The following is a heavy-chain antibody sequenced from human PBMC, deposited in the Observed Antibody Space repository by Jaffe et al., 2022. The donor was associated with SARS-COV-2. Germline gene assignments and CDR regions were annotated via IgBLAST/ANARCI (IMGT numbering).Heavy chain of an antibody. CDR2: IWYDGSNK. CDR3: ARGRQWVGADYGDPEDAFDI. CDR1: GFTFSSYG. J-gene: IGHJ3*02. D-gene: IGHD4-17*01. Sequence: QVQLVESGGGVVQPGRSLRLSCAASGFTFSSYGMHWVRQAPGKGLEWVAVIWYDGSNKYYADSVKGRFTISRDNSKNTLYLQMNSLRAEDTAVYYCARGRQWVGADYGDPEDAFDIWGQGTMVTVSS. V-gene: IGHV3-33*01.